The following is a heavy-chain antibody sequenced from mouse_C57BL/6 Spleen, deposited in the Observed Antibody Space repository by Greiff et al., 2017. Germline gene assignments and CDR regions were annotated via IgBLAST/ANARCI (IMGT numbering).Heavy chain of an antibody. CDR3: ARSHYGYCDV. V-gene: IGHV1-55*01. CDR2: IYPGSGST. CDR1: GYTFTSYW. J-gene: IGHJ1*03. Sequence: QVQLQQPGAELVKPVASVKMSCKASGYTFTSYWITWVKQRPGQGLEWIGDIYPGSGSTNYNEKFKSKATLTVDTSSSTAYMQLSSLTSEDSAVYYCARSHYGYCDVWGTGTTVTVSS.